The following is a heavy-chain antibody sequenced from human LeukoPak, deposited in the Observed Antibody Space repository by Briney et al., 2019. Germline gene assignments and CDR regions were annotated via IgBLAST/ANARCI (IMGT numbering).Heavy chain of an antibody. CDR1: GGSISSYY. V-gene: IGHV4-59*01. D-gene: IGHD3-10*01. Sequence: SETLSLTCTVSGGSISSYYWSWIRQPPGKGLEWIGYIYYSGSTNYNPSLTSRVTISVDTSKNQFSLKLSSVTAADTAVYCCARDIRYYGSGDYYYYGMDVWGKGTTVTVSS. CDR3: ARDIRYYGSGDYYYYGMDV. J-gene: IGHJ6*04. CDR2: IYYSGST.